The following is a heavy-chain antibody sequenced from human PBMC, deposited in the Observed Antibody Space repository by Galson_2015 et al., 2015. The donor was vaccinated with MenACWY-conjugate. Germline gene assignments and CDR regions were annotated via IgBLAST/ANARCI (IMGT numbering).Heavy chain of an antibody. Sequence: SLRLSCAASGFTFSTYAISWVRRAPGKGLEWVAVISYDGSNKYYADSVKGRFTISRDNSKNTLYLQMNSLRAEDTAVYYCAKGGLWYSSGWYSNYYYYGMD. J-gene: IGHJ6*01. CDR2: ISYDGSNK. CDR1: GFTFSTYA. V-gene: IGHV3-30*18. D-gene: IGHD6-19*01. CDR3: AKGGLWYSSGWYSNYYYYGMD.